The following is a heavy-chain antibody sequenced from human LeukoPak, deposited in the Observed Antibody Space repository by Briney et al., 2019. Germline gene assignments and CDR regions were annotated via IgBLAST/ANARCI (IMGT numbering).Heavy chain of an antibody. Sequence: GGSLRLSCAASGFTFSSYAMSWVRQAPGKGLEWGSAISGSGGSTYYADSVKGRFTISRDNSKNTLYLQMNSLRAEDTAVYYCAPRERGAVAGNYWGQGTLVTVSS. J-gene: IGHJ4*02. D-gene: IGHD6-19*01. CDR3: APRERGAVAGNY. V-gene: IGHV3-23*01. CDR1: GFTFSSYA. CDR2: ISGSGGST.